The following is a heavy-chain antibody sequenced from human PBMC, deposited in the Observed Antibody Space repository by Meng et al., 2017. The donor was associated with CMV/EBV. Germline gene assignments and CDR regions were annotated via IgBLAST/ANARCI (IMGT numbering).Heavy chain of an antibody. Sequence: GESLKISCAVSGFIFSDYSMSWIRQAPGKGLEWVSYISSSGSIIYYADSVKGRFTISRDNAKNSVYLQMNSLRAEDTAVYYCARDEVLLWSGEFRGQLDYWGQGTLVTVSS. CDR2: ISSSGSII. CDR3: ARDEVLLWSGEFRGQLDY. D-gene: IGHD3-10*01. V-gene: IGHV3-11*01. J-gene: IGHJ4*02. CDR1: GFIFSDYS.